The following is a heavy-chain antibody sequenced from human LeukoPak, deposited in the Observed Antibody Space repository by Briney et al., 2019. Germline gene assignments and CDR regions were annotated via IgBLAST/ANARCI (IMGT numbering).Heavy chain of an antibody. CDR3: ARQGWYDFDY. J-gene: IGHJ4*02. CDR2: IYYSGST. CDR1: GGSISSSSYY. D-gene: IGHD6-19*01. Sequence: PSETLSLTCTVSGGSISSSSYYWGWIRQPPGKGLEWIVSIYYSGSTYYNPSLKSRVTISVDTSKNQFSLKLSSVAAADTAVYYCARQGWYDFDYWGQGTLVTVSS. V-gene: IGHV4-39*01.